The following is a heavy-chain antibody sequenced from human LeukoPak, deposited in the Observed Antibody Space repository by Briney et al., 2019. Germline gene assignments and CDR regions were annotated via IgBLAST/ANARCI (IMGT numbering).Heavy chain of an antibody. CDR2: ISSSSSYI. Sequence: GGSLRLSCAASGFSFSSYSMNWVRQAPGKGLEWVSSISSSSSYIYYADSVQGRFTISRDNAKKSLYLQMNSLRAEDTAVYYCARAYSASYGLGYYYMDVWGKGTTVTISS. J-gene: IGHJ6*03. V-gene: IGHV3-21*01. D-gene: IGHD1-26*01. CDR1: GFSFSSYS. CDR3: ARAYSASYGLGYYYMDV.